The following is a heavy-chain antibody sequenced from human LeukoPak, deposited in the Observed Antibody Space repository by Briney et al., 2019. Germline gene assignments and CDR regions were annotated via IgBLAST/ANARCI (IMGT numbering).Heavy chain of an antibody. CDR1: GFTFSSYA. J-gene: IGHJ4*02. CDR2: IQPGGTT. CDR3: ARTTDLLEWLSFDH. D-gene: IGHD3-3*01. V-gene: IGHV4-4*07. Sequence: GSLRLSCAASGFTFSSYAMSWIRQPAGKGLEWIGRIQPGGTTNDKPSLKHRLTMSLDTSKSQFSLRLTSMTAADTAVYYCARTTDLLEWLSFDHWGQGILVTVSS.